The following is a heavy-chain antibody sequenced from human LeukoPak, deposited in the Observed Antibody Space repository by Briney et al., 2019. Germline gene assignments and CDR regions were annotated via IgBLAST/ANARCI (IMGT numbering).Heavy chain of an antibody. J-gene: IGHJ4*02. CDR1: GFTFSSYW. V-gene: IGHV3-7*01. CDR3: ARAPRGYSYGSDY. CDR2: IKQDGSEK. D-gene: IGHD5-18*01. Sequence: GSLRLSCAASGFTFSSYWMSWVRQAPGKGLEWVANIKQDGSEKYYVDSVKGQFTISRGNAKNSLYLQMNSLRAEDTAVYYCARAPRGYSYGSDYWGQGTLVTVSS.